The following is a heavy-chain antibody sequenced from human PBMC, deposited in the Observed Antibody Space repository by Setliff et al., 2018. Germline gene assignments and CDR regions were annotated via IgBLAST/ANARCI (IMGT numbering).Heavy chain of an antibody. V-gene: IGHV1-2*02. CDR2: INPNSGGR. J-gene: IGHJ3*01. Sequence: GASVKVSCKASGYIFRDYYIHWVRQAPGQGLEWMGWINPNSGGREYAEAFQGRVTLTGDTYIRTAFMELSGLTSDDTAVYYCAGPFDVGPYPRPIDGLDLWGLGTRVTVSS. D-gene: IGHD3-9*01. CDR3: AGPFDVGPYPRPIDGLDL. CDR1: GYIFRDYY.